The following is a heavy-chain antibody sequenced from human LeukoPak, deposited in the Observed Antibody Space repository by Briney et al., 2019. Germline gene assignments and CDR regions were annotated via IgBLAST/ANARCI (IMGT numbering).Heavy chain of an antibody. CDR3: AKAKNYGDYYY. V-gene: IGHV3-23*01. Sequence: PGGSLRLSCAASGFTFSSYVMSWVRQAPGKGLEWVSTISANGGSTYYADSVKGRFTISRDNSKNTLYLQMSSLRAEDTAVYYCAKAKNYGDYYYWGQGTLVTVSS. CDR1: GFTFSSYV. D-gene: IGHD4-17*01. CDR2: ISANGGST. J-gene: IGHJ4*02.